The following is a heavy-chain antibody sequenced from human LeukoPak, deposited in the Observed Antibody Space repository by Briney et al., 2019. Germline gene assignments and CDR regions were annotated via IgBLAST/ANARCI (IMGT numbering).Heavy chain of an antibody. Sequence: GGSLRLSCAASGFTFRGYAMSWVRQAPGTGLQWVSTISGSGDNTYYADSLKGRFIISRDNSKNTLYLQMNTLRAEDTAVYYCAKDSSWMPITMLRGVIRDFDYWGQGNLVSVSS. CDR2: ISGSGDNT. CDR3: AKDSSWMPITMLRGVIRDFDY. D-gene: IGHD3-10*01. CDR1: GFTFRGYA. V-gene: IGHV3-23*01. J-gene: IGHJ4*02.